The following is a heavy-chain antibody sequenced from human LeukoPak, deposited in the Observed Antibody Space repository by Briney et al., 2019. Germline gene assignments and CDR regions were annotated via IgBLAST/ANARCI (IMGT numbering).Heavy chain of an antibody. CDR1: GFTFSRNW. CDR2: IKQDGSDK. Sequence: GGSLRLSCSASGFTFSRNWMSWLPEATGRGVEWVANIKQDGSDKYYVDSVKGRFTISRDNAKTSLFLQMNSLRVEDTAVYYCAREVYGDNYFDYWGRGTLVTVAS. V-gene: IGHV3-7*05. CDR3: AREVYGDNYFDY. D-gene: IGHD4-17*01. J-gene: IGHJ4*02.